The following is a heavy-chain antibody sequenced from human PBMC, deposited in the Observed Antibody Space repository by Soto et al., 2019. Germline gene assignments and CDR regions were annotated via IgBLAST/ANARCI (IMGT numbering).Heavy chain of an antibody. J-gene: IGHJ2*01. CDR1: GFSLSNARMG. V-gene: IGHV2-26*01. CDR2: IFSNDEK. D-gene: IGHD2-15*01. Sequence: QVTLKESGPVLVKPTEALTLTCTVSGFSLSNARMGVSWIRQPPGKALEWPAHIFSNDEKSYITSLTSRLTISKDPSQGQVVLTMTNMDPVDTATYYCARILRRWYLTQPIYWYFHLWGRPTLVTVSS. CDR3: ARILRRWYLTQPIYWYFHL.